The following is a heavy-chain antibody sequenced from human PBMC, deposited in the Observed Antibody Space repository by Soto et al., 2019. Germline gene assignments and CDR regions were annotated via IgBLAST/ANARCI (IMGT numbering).Heavy chain of an antibody. D-gene: IGHD3-3*01. Sequence: VGSLRLSCASSVFTFSDYYMSCIRHSPGKWLEWVSYISSSGSTIYYADSVKGRFTISRDNAKNSLYLQMNSLRAEDTAVYYCARAYLIRFLQWLPKLIPFDPWGQGTLVTGSS. CDR3: ARAYLIRFLQWLPKLIPFDP. CDR1: VFTFSDYY. J-gene: IGHJ5*02. V-gene: IGHV3-11*01. CDR2: ISSSGSTI.